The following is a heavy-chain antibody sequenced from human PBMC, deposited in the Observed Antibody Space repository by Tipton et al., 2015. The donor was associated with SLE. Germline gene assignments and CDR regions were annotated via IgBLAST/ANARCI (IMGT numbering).Heavy chain of an antibody. D-gene: IGHD3-3*01. Sequence: SLRLSCAASGFTFSSYWMSWVRQAPGMGLVWVSHINSDGSSTVYADAVKGRFTISRDHAKNTLYLQMNSLRAEDTAVYYCARDRSYYDFWSGYPFGMDVWGQGTTVTVSS. CDR3: ARDRSYYDFWSGYPFGMDV. CDR2: INSDGSST. CDR1: GFTFSSYW. J-gene: IGHJ6*02. V-gene: IGHV3-74*01.